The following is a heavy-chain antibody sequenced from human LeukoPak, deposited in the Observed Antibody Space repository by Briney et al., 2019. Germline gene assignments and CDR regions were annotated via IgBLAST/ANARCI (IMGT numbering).Heavy chain of an antibody. CDR3: ARFLGYCSSTSCPSRRAFDI. D-gene: IGHD2-2*01. CDR2: INAGSGNT. V-gene: IGHV1-3*01. CDR1: GYTFTSYA. Sequence: ASVKVSCKASGYTFTSYAMHWVRQAPGQRLEWMGWINAGSGNTKYSQKFQGRVTITRDTSANTAYMELSSLRSEDTAVYYCARFLGYCSSTSCPSRRAFDIWGQGTMVTVSS. J-gene: IGHJ3*02.